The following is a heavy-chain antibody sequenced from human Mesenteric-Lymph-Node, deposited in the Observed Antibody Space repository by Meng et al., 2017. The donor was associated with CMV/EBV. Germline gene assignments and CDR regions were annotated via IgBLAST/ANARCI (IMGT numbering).Heavy chain of an antibody. D-gene: IGHD3-10*01. CDR3: ARERGGYYGSGSYNRKYYFDY. V-gene: IGHV4-39*07. CDR1: GDSISSGSSFH. J-gene: IGHJ4*01. CDR2: IYYSGST. Sequence: SETLSLTCTVSGDSISSGSSFHWSWVRQPPGKGLEWIGSIYYSGSTYYRPSLKSRVTISVDTSKNQFSLKLNSVNAADTGVFYCARERGGYYGSGSYNRKYYFDYWGHGMLVTVSS.